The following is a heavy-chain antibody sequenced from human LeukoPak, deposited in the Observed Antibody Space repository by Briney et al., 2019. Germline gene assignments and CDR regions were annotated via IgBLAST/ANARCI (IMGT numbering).Heavy chain of an antibody. CDR3: AIGSVVVVAATQGGWC. CDR2: ISWNSGSI. Sequence: GRSLRLSCAASGFTFDDYAMHWVRQAPGKGLEWVSGISWNSGSIGYADSVKGRFTISRDNAKNSLYLQMNSLRAEDTALYYCAIGSVVVVAATQGGWCWGQACLVT. V-gene: IGHV3-9*01. J-gene: IGHJ1*01. CDR1: GFTFDDYA. D-gene: IGHD2-15*01.